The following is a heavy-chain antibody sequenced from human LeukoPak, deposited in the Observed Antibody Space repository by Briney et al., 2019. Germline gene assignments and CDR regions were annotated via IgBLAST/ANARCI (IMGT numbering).Heavy chain of an antibody. CDR3: AREGDYYGSGSSRTNYYYYYYMDV. D-gene: IGHD3-10*01. J-gene: IGHJ6*03. CDR2: ISGTGDST. CDR1: GFTFSNYD. Sequence: PGGSLRLSCAASGFTFSNYDMSWVRQAPGKGLEWVSAISGTGDSTYYADSVTGRFSISRDNSKNTLYLQMNSLRAEDTAVYYCAREGDYYGSGSSRTNYYYYYYMDVWGKGTTVAISS. V-gene: IGHV3-23*01.